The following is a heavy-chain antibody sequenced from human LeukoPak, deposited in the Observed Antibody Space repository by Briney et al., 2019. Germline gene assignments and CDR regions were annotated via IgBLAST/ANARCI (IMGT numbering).Heavy chain of an antibody. CDR1: GFTFHGSW. D-gene: IGHD3-10*01. V-gene: IGHV3-7*01. J-gene: IGHJ4*02. Sequence: FTSSGSGFTFHGSWMNWVRQAPGNGLEWVANMDPSGTQTRYLDSVKGRFSISKDDTGTSLYLEMRSLRAEDTAIYYCAILTSGNYWGQGGLVSVSS. CDR3: AILTSGNY. CDR2: MDPSGTQT.